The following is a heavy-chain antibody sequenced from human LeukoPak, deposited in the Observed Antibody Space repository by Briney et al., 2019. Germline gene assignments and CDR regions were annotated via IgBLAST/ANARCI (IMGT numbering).Heavy chain of an antibody. CDR3: ASGWYANFDY. J-gene: IGHJ4*02. V-gene: IGHV4-34*01. D-gene: IGHD6-13*01. CDR2: INHSGST. CDR1: GGSFRGYY. Sequence: PSETLSLTXAVYGGSFRGYYWSWIRQPPGKGLEWIGEINHSGSTNYNPSLKSRVTISVDTSKNQFSLKLSSVTAADTAVYYCASGWYANFDYWGQGTLVTVSS.